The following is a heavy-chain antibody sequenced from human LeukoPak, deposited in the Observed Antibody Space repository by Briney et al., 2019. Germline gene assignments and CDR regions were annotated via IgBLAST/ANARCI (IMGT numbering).Heavy chain of an antibody. CDR2: INHNGST. D-gene: IGHD3-9*01. CDR3: ARLAPGNYDILTGDPKVVFDY. Sequence: PSETLSLTCAVYGGSFSGYYWSWIRQPPGKGLEWIGEINHNGSTNYNPSLKSRVTISVDTSKNQFSLKLSSVTAADTAVYYCARLAPGNYDILTGDPKVVFDYWGQGALVTASS. V-gene: IGHV4-34*01. J-gene: IGHJ4*02. CDR1: GGSFSGYY.